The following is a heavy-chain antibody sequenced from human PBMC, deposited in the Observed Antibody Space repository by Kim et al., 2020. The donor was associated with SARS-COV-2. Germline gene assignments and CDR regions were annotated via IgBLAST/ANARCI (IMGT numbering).Heavy chain of an antibody. Sequence: ASVKVSCKASGYTFTGYYIHWVRQAPGQGLEWMGWINPNSGATHYGQKFQDRVTMTRDTSISTAYMELTSLRSDDTAVYYCASDPSVEAADYWGQGTLVTVSS. CDR2: INPNSGAT. CDR3: ASDPSVEAADY. V-gene: IGHV1-2*02. D-gene: IGHD6-13*01. J-gene: IGHJ4*02. CDR1: GYTFTGYY.